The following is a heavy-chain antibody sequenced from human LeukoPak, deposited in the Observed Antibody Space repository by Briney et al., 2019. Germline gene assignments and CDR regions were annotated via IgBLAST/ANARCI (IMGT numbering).Heavy chain of an antibody. Sequence: SETLSLTCTVSGGSISSSSYYWGWIRQPPGKGLEWIGSIYYSGSTNYNPSLKSRVTISVDTSKNQFSLKLSSVTAADTAVYYCARVKDLYYDFWSGYYTGGYYYYYMDVWGKGTTVTVSS. V-gene: IGHV4-39*07. CDR1: GGSISSSSYY. CDR2: IYYSGST. D-gene: IGHD3-3*01. CDR3: ARVKDLYYDFWSGYYTGGYYYYYMDV. J-gene: IGHJ6*03.